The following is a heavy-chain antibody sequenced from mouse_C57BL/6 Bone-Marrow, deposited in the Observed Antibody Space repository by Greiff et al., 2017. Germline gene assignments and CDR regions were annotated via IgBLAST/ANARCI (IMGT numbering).Heavy chain of an antibody. CDR2: ILPGSGST. J-gene: IGHJ2*01. D-gene: IGHD1-1*01. CDR1: GYTFTGYW. CDR3: ARWILRSWYFDY. Sequence: QVQLKESGAELMKPGASVKLSCKATGYTFTGYWIEWVKQRPGHGLEWIGEILPGSGSTNYNGKFKGKATFTADTSSNTAYMQLSSLTTEDSAIYYCARWILRSWYFDYWGQGTTLTVSS. V-gene: IGHV1-9*01.